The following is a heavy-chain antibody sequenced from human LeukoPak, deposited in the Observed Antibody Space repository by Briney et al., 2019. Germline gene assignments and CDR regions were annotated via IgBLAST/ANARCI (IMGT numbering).Heavy chain of an antibody. D-gene: IGHD4-17*01. CDR3: ARESYGDYTVAFDY. CDR1: GFTFSTYA. V-gene: IGHV3-23*01. Sequence: PGGSLRLSCAASGFTFSTYAMTWVRQTPGKGLEWVSTISGSGSNTYYADSVKGRFTISRDNAKNSLYLQMNSLRAEDTAVYYCARESYGDYTVAFDYWGQGTLVTVSS. J-gene: IGHJ4*02. CDR2: ISGSGSNT.